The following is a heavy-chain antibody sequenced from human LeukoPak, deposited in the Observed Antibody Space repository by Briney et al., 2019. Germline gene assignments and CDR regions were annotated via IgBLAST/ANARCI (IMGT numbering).Heavy chain of an antibody. CDR3: ARGGFTMIAY. Sequence: PSETLSLTCTVSGYSISSGYYWSWIRQPPGKGLEWIGYIYSSGTTNYNPSLKSRVTISVDASKNQFSLQLSSVTAADAAVYYCARGGFTMIAYWGQGTLVTVSS. CDR1: GYSISSGYY. V-gene: IGHV4-61*01. CDR2: IYSSGTT. D-gene: IGHD3-22*01. J-gene: IGHJ4*02.